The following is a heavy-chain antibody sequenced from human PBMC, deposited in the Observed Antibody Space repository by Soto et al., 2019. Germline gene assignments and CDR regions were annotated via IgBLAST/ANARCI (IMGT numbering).Heavy chain of an antibody. Sequence: GGSLRLSCAASGFTFYDYAMHWVRQAPGKGLEWVSGISWNSGSIGYADSVKGRFTISRDNAKNSLYLQMNSLRAEDTALYYCAKDMGKEYYFDYWGQGTLVTVSS. J-gene: IGHJ4*02. CDR2: ISWNSGSI. V-gene: IGHV3-9*01. D-gene: IGHD1-26*01. CDR3: AKDMGKEYYFDY. CDR1: GFTFYDYA.